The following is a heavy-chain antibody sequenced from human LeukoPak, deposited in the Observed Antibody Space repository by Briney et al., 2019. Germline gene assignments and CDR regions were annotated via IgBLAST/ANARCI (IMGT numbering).Heavy chain of an antibody. Sequence: SGPTLVKPTQTLTLTCTFSGFSLRTSGVGVGWIRQPPGKALEWLSLIYWNDDKRYSPSLKSRLTISKDTSKNQVVLTMTNMDPVDTATYYCAHSKLDYDFWSGYSTAYNWFDPWGQGTLVTVSS. CDR1: GFSLRTSGVG. D-gene: IGHD3-3*01. V-gene: IGHV2-5*01. CDR2: IYWNDDK. J-gene: IGHJ5*02. CDR3: AHSKLDYDFWSGYSTAYNWFDP.